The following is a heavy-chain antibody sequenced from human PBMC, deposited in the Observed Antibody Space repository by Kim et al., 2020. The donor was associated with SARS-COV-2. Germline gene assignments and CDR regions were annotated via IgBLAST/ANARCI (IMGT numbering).Heavy chain of an antibody. CDR2: I. D-gene: IGHD6-6*01. CDR3: ARDHYLAALDY. J-gene: IGHJ4*02. V-gene: IGHV3-11*01. Sequence: INYAGSGKGRFTISRDNAKNSLYLQMNSLRAEDTAVYYCARDHYLAALDYWGQGTLVTVSS.